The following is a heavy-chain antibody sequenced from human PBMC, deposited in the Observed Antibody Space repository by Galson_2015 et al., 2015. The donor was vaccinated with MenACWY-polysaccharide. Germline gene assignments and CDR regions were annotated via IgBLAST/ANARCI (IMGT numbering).Heavy chain of an antibody. CDR2: ISSNGGST. J-gene: IGHJ3*01. CDR1: GFTFSSYG. V-gene: IGHV3-64*02. D-gene: IGHD2-2*01. Sequence: SLRLSCAASGFTFSSYGMHWVRQAPGKGLEYVSAISSNGGSTYYGDSVKGRFTISRDNSKNTLYLQMGSLRAEDMAVYYCARGGCSSTSCYPRVALDVWGQGTLVTVSS. CDR3: ARGGCSSTSCYPRVALDV.